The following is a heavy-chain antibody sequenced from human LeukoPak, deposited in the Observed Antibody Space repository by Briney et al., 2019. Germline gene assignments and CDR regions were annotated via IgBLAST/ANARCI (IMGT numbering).Heavy chain of an antibody. CDR3: ARAGILSTGDYFDP. J-gene: IGHJ5*02. CDR1: GAFITFGTFY. V-gene: IGHV4-39*07. CDR2: IHLSGST. D-gene: IGHD5/OR15-5a*01. Sequence: PSEPLSLTCIVSGAFITFGTFYLRWTRQSPGKGLECIGTIHLSGSTFYNPSLQSRVTISVDASKNQFSLKLSSVTAADTAVYYCARAGILSTGDYFDPWGQGTLVTVSS.